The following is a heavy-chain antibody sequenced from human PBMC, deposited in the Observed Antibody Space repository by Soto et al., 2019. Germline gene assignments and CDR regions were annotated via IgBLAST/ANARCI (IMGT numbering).Heavy chain of an antibody. Sequence: GGSLRLSCAASGFTFTRYSMNWVRQAPGKGLEWVSSISSTTNYIYYGDSMKGRFTISRDNAKNSLYLEMNSLRAEDTAVYYCARESEELTSNFDYWGQGTLVTVSS. V-gene: IGHV3-21*06. D-gene: IGHD1-7*01. CDR1: GFTFTRYS. CDR3: ARESEELTSNFDY. CDR2: ISSTTNYI. J-gene: IGHJ4*02.